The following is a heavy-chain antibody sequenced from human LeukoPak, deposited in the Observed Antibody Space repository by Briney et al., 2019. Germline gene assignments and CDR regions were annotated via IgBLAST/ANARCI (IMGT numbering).Heavy chain of an antibody. V-gene: IGHV3-7*01. D-gene: IGHD2-15*01. CDR1: GFTFSSYL. Sequence: PGGSLRLSCAASGFTFSSYLMSWVRQAPGKGLQWVANIKQDGNEKYYVDSVKGRFTISRDNAKNSLYLQMNSLRAEDTAVYYCARDEVAWWEPDYWGQGTLVTVSS. J-gene: IGHJ4*02. CDR3: ARDEVAWWEPDY. CDR2: IKQDGNEK.